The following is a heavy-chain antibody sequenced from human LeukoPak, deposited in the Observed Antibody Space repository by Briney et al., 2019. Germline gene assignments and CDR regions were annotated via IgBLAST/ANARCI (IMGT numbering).Heavy chain of an antibody. D-gene: IGHD1-26*01. CDR1: GGSFSGYY. Sequence: SETLSLTCAVYGGSFSGYYWSWIRQPPGKGLEWIGEINHSGSTNYNPSLKSRVTISVDTSKNQFSLKLSSVTAADTAVYYCARHDAVVGAFDYWGQGTLVTVSS. CDR3: ARHDAVVGAFDY. CDR2: INHSGST. J-gene: IGHJ4*02. V-gene: IGHV4-34*01.